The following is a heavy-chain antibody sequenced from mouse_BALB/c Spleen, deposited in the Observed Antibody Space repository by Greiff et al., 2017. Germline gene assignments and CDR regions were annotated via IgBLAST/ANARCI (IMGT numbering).Heavy chain of an antibody. Sequence: VQLQQSGAELAKPGASVKMSCKASGYTFTSYWMHWVKQRPGQGLEWIGYINPSTGYTEYNQKFTDEATLTADKSSSTAYQQLRSLTSEDSAVDYCARTTMVTTLAYWGQGTLVTVSA. CDR1: GYTFTSYW. CDR2: INPSTGYT. D-gene: IGHD2-2*01. V-gene: IGHV1-7*01. CDR3: ARTTMVTTLAY. J-gene: IGHJ3*01.